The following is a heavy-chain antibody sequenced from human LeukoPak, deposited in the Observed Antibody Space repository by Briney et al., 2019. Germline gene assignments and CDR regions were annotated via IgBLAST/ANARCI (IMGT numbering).Heavy chain of an antibody. J-gene: IGHJ4*02. CDR2: ITVDNGDT. D-gene: IGHD2-8*02. V-gene: IGHV1-3*01. Sequence: ASVKVSCKTSGYTFISYALHWVRQAPGQRLEWMGWITVDNGDTKYSQKFQDKVTITRDTSASTAYMELSSLRSEDTAVYFCARARVLGYCTGGDCSPGYYDYWGQGTLVTVSS. CDR3: ARARVLGYCTGGDCSPGYYDY. CDR1: GYTFISYA.